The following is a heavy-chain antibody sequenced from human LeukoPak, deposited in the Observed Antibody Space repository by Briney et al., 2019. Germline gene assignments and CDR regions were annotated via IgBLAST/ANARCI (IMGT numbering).Heavy chain of an antibody. V-gene: IGHV4-59*01. J-gene: IGHJ6*03. D-gene: IGHD5-18*01. Sequence: SVTLSLTCTVSGGSMTNYYWTWIRQPPGEGLEWLAYIYYYGSTNYNPSLESRLTLTVDTSKNQFSLKLSSVTAADTAVYYCAREGAGSYGFRYIDVWGKGTTVTVS. CDR1: GGSMTNYY. CDR3: AREGAGSYGFRYIDV. CDR2: IYYYGST.